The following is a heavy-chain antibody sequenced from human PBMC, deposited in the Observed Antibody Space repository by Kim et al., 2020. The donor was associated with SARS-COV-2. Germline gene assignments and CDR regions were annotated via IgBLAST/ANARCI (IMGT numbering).Heavy chain of an antibody. V-gene: IGHV3-74*01. CDR1: GFTFSNYW. CDR3: ASRMYTSFDS. Sequence: GGSLRLSCAASGFTFSNYWMHWVRQAPGKGLVWVSHINSDGSCTTYADSVKGRFTVSRDNAKNTLYLQMNSLRAEDTAMYYCASRMYTSFDSWGQGTRVTVSS. D-gene: IGHD1-1*01. CDR2: INSDGSCT. J-gene: IGHJ4*02.